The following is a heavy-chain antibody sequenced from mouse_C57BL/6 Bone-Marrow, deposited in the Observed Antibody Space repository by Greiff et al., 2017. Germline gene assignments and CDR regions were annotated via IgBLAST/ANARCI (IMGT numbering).Heavy chain of an antibody. CDR3: ARHPYYYGSSYKYFDY. Sequence: QVQLKESGAELVKPGASVKLSCKASGYTFTEYTIHWVKQRSGQGLEWIGWFYPGSGSIKYNEKFKDKATLTADKSSSTVYMELSRLTSEDSAVYFCARHPYYYGSSYKYFDYWGQGTTLTVSS. CDR1: GYTFTEYT. CDR2: FYPGSGSI. V-gene: IGHV1-62-2*01. J-gene: IGHJ2*01. D-gene: IGHD1-1*01.